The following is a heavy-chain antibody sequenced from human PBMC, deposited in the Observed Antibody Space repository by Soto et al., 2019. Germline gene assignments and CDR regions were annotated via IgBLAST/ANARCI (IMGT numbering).Heavy chain of an antibody. V-gene: IGHV3-23*01. J-gene: IGHJ6*02. D-gene: IGHD6-6*01. CDR3: AKDLRISSSGRYYYYGMDV. CDR2: ISGSGGST. CDR1: GFTFSSYA. Sequence: GGSLRLSCAASGFTFSSYAMSWVRQAPGKGLEWVSAISGSGGSTYYADSVKGRFTISRDNSKNTLYLQMNSLRAEDTAVYYCAKDLRISSSGRYYYYGMDVWGQGTTVTVSS.